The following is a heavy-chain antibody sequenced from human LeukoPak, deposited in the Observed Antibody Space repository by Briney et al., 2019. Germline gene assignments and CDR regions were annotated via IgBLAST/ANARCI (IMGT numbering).Heavy chain of an antibody. CDR3: ARSLSGIDAFDI. V-gene: IGHV4-38-2*02. D-gene: IGHD5-12*01. Sequence: SETLSLTCTVSAYSISSGYYWGWIRQPPGKGLEWIGSIYHSGSTYYNPSLKSRVTISVDTSKNQFSLKLTSVTAADTAVYFCARSLSGIDAFDIWGQGTMVTVSS. CDR1: AYSISSGYY. CDR2: IYHSGST. J-gene: IGHJ3*02.